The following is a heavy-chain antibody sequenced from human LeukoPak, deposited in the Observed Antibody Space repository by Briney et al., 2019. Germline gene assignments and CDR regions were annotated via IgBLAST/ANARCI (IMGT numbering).Heavy chain of an antibody. CDR2: ISVSGNT. V-gene: IGHV3-23*01. D-gene: IGHD3-22*01. Sequence: PGGSLRLSCAASGFTLSSYAMSWVRQGPGKGLEWVSAISVSGNTYHADSVKGRFTISRDSSKNTLYLQMNSLRAEDAAVYYCAKSHSPYDSSGLLTSINPKFDFWGQGTLVTVSS. J-gene: IGHJ4*02. CDR1: GFTLSSYA. CDR3: AKSHSPYDSSGLLTSINPKFDF.